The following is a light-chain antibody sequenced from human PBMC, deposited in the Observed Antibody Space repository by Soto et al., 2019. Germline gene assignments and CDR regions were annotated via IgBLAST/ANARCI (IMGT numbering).Light chain of an antibody. Sequence: DIVMTQSPDSLAVSLGERATINCKSSQSVLYSSNNKNSLAWYQQKPGQPPKLLIYWASTRESGVPERFSGSGSGTDFTLTISSLQAEDVAVYYCQQYSDNSPYTFGQGTNLEIK. J-gene: IGKJ2*01. CDR3: QQYSDNSPYT. V-gene: IGKV4-1*01. CDR1: QSVLYSSNNKNS. CDR2: WAS.